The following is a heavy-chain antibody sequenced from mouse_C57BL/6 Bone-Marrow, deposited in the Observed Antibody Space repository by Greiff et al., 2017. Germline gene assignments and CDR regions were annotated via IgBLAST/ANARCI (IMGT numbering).Heavy chain of an antibody. Sequence: EVQLQESGPGMVKPSQSLSLTCTVTGYSITSGYDWHWIRPFPGNKLEWMGYISYSGSTNYNPSLKRRIPITPSTSKNHFFLKLNAMTTEDTATYCFSRDGIYAGYLGYAMDYWGQGTSVTVSS. J-gene: IGHJ4*01. CDR3: SRDGIYAGYLGYAMDY. D-gene: IGHD2-3*01. CDR1: GYSITSGYD. V-gene: IGHV3-1*01. CDR2: ISYSGST.